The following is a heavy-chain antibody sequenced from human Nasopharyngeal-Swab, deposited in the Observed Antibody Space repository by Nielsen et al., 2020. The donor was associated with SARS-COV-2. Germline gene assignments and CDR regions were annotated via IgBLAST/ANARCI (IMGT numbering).Heavy chain of an antibody. CDR3: ARGEYSGYALRY. CDR2: INQDGSEK. V-gene: IGHV3-7*01. J-gene: IGHJ4*02. CDR1: GFTFSSYW. D-gene: IGHD5-12*01. Sequence: GESLKISCAASGFTFSSYWMSWVRQAPGKGLEWVANINQDGSEKYYVDSVKGRFTISRDNAKNSLYLQMNSLRAEDTAVYYCARGEYSGYALRYWGQGTLVTVSS.